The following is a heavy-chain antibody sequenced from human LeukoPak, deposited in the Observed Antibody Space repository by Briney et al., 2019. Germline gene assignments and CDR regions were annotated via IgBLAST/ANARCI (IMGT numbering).Heavy chain of an antibody. CDR2: IKPDGSER. J-gene: IGHJ4*02. D-gene: IGHD2-2*03. CDR3: VKLLSGCCVWELKDC. CDR1: GFSFRSYS. Sequence: GGSLRLSCAASGFSFRSYSMSWVRQAPGKGLEWVGSIKPDGSERYYVDSVKGRVTISRDNAKNSLSLKMNSLRDEDTAVYYCVKLLSGCCVWELKDCWGQGTLVTVSS. V-gene: IGHV3-7*01.